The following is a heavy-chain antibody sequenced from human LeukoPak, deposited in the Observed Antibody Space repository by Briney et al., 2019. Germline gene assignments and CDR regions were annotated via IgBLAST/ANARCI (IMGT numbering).Heavy chain of an antibody. D-gene: IGHD1-26*01. J-gene: IGHJ6*03. CDR2: IYHSGST. CDR3: ARDRVGAQIAYYYYMDV. CDR1: GGSISSGGYY. Sequence: SETLSLTCTVSGGSISSGGYYWSWIRQPPGKGLEWIGYIYHSGSTYYNPSLKSRVTISVDRSKNQFSLKLSSVTAADTAVYYCARDRVGAQIAYYYYMDVWGKGTTVTVSS. V-gene: IGHV4-30-2*01.